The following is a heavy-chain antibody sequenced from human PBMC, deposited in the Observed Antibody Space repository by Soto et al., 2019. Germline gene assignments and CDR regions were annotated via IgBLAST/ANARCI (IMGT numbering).Heavy chain of an antibody. CDR2: IYYSGST. CDR1: GGSISSGGYY. CDR3: ARDLRGYPDNWFDP. V-gene: IGHV4-31*03. Sequence: QVQLQESGPGLVKPSQTLSLTCTVSGGSISSGGYYWSWIRQHPGKGLEWIGYIYYSGSTYYNPSLKSRVTISVDTSKTQCSLKLSSVTAADTAVYYCARDLRGYPDNWFDPWGQGTLVTVSS. J-gene: IGHJ5*02. D-gene: IGHD3-22*01.